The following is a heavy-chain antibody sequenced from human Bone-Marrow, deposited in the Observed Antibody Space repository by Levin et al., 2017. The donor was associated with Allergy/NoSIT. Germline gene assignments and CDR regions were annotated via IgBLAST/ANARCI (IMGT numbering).Heavy chain of an antibody. CDR1: GGSISGYY. CDR3: AREMDYGDYYYLDL. V-gene: IGHV4-59*01. J-gene: IGHJ4*02. CDR2: ISYRGTT. Sequence: PSETLSLTCTVSGGSISGYYWSWIRQPPGKGLEWIGYISYRGTTNYNPSLESRVTISMDTSKNQLSLKLSSVTAADTAVYYCAREMDYGDYYYLDLWGQGTLVTVSS. D-gene: IGHD4-17*01.